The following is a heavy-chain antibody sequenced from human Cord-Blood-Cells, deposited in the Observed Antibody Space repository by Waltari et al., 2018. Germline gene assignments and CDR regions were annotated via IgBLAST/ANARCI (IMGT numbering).Heavy chain of an antibody. V-gene: IGHV4-39*01. CDR1: GGSISSSSHY. Sequence: QLQLQESGPGLVKPSETLSLTCTVPGGSISSSSHYWGWIRQPPGTGREWIGSIYYSGSTYHNPSLKSSVTISVDTSKNQFSLKLSSVTAADTAVYYCARLHIAAVIYGMDVWGQGTTVTVSS. CDR3: ARLHIAAVIYGMDV. D-gene: IGHD6-13*01. CDR2: IYYSGST. J-gene: IGHJ6*02.